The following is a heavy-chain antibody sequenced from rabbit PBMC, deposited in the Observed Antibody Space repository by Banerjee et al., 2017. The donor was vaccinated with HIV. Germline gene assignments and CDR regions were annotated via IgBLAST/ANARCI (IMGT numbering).Heavy chain of an antibody. CDR3: ARARYAGSTYYSDFNL. CDR2: IYTGSSGST. CDR1: GFSLISYS. D-gene: IGHD8-1*01. V-gene: IGHV1S45*01. Sequence: QEQLKESGGGLVQPGGSLKLSCKASGFSLISYSMSWVRQAPGKGLEWIACIYTGSSGSTYYASWAKGRFTISKTSSTTVTLQMTSLTAADTATYFCARARYAGSTYYSDFNLWGQGTLVTVS. J-gene: IGHJ4*01.